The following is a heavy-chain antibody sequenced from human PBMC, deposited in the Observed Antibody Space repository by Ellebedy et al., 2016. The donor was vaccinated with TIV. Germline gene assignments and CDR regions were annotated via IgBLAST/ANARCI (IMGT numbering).Heavy chain of an antibody. J-gene: IGHJ2*01. CDR3: AKDGGRGVPLWYFDL. D-gene: IGHD3-10*01. Sequence: PGGSLRPSCAASGFIFSRYEMNRVRKAPGKGLEWVSYISSGSGSTIYYADSVKGRFTISRDNSKNTLYLQMNSLRAEDTAVYYCAKDGGRGVPLWYFDLWGRGTLVTVSS. V-gene: IGHV3-48*03. CDR1: GFIFSRYE. CDR2: ISSGSGSTI.